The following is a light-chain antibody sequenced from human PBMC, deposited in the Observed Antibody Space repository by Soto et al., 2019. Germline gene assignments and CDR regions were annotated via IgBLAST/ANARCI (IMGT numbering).Light chain of an antibody. CDR3: QQSYSTPV. CDR2: AAS. Sequence: DIQMTQSPSSLSASVGDRVTITCRASQSISSYLNWYQQKPGKAPKLLIYAASSLQSGVPSRFSGSGFGTDFTLTISSLQPEDFATYYCQQSYSTPVFGQGTKLEIK. V-gene: IGKV1-39*01. J-gene: IGKJ2*01. CDR1: QSISSY.